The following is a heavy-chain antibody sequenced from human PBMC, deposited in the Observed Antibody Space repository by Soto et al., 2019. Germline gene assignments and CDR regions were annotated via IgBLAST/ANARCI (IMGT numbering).Heavy chain of an antibody. CDR3: ARDVRPTRKSSSGAY. V-gene: IGHV3-21*01. CDR1: GFTFSSYS. D-gene: IGHD6-6*01. CDR2: ISSSSSYI. Sequence: GGSLRLSCAASGFTFSSYSMNWVRQAPGKGLEWVSSISSSSSYIYYADSVKGRFTISRDNAKNSLYLQTNSLRAEDTAVYYCARDVRPTRKSSSGAYWGQGTLVTVSS. J-gene: IGHJ4*02.